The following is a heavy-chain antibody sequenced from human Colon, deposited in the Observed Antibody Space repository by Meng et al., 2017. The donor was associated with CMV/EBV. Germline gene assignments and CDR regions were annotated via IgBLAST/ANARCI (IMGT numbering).Heavy chain of an antibody. D-gene: IGHD2-2*01. J-gene: IGHJ6*02. V-gene: IGHV1-69*05. CDR1: GGTFSSNA. CDR3: AKDAGYCSSTSCSKGRYYGMDV. CDR2: IMPLFGIA. Sequence: SVKVSCKASGGTFSSNALSWVRQAPGQGLEWMGGIMPLFGIAKYAQRFQGRVTITTDESTSTAYMELSSLRSEDTAVYYCAKDAGYCSSTSCSKGRYYGMDVWGQGTTVTVSS.